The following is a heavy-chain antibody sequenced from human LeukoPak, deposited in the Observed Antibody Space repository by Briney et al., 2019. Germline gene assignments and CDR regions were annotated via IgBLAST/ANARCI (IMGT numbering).Heavy chain of an antibody. CDR1: GYSISSGYY. D-gene: IGHD1-14*01. J-gene: IGHJ4*02. Sequence: SETLSLTCTVSGYSISSGYYWGWIRQPPGKGLEWIGSIYHSGSTYYNPSLKSRVTISVDTSKNLFSLKLSSVTAADTAVYYCARDTGSPEYYFDYWGQGTLVTVSS. CDR3: ARDTGSPEYYFDY. CDR2: IYHSGST. V-gene: IGHV4-38-2*02.